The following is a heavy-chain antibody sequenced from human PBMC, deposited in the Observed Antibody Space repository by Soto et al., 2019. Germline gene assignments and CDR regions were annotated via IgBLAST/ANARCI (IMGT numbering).Heavy chain of an antibody. CDR1: GFTFKSYA. J-gene: IGHJ6*02. V-gene: IGHV3-23*01. CDR3: ARRVITDYYYYGMDV. CDR2: ITGSGDST. Sequence: PGGSLRLSCAASGFTFKSYAVSWVRQAPGKGLEWVSVITGSGDSTYYADSVKGRFTISRDNSKNTLYLQVNSLRAEDTAVYYCARRVITDYYYYGMDVWGQATRVTVS. D-gene: IGHD3-22*01.